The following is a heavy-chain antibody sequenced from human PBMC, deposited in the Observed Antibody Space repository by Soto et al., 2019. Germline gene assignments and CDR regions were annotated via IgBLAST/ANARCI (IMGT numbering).Heavy chain of an antibody. V-gene: IGHV3-30*18. Sequence: VGSLSLSCASSVFTFSSYGMHCVRQAPGKGLEWVAVISYDGSNKYYADSVKGRFTISRDNSKNTLYLQMNSLRAEDTAVYYCAKKLEREQNWFEPWGQGTLVTVSS. J-gene: IGHJ5*02. CDR3: AKKLEREQNWFEP. CDR1: VFTFSSYG. CDR2: ISYDGSNK. D-gene: IGHD1-1*01.